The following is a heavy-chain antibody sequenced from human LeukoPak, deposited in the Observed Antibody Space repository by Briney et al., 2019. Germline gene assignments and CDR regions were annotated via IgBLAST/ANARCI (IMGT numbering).Heavy chain of an antibody. D-gene: IGHD6-19*01. CDR1: GGSISSSTYY. J-gene: IGHJ6*03. CDR2: MYYSGST. CDR3: ASGGWGVAGSHYYYYMDV. V-gene: IGHV4-39*07. Sequence: PSETLSLTCTVSGGSISSSTYYWGWIRQPPGKGLEWIGSMYYSGSTYYNPSLKSRVTISVDTSRDQFSLKVSSVTAADTAVYYCASGGWGVAGSHYYYYMDVWGKGTTVTVSS.